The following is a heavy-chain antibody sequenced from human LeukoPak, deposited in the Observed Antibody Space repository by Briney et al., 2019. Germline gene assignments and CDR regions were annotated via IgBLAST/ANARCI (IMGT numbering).Heavy chain of an antibody. CDR1: GFTVSSNY. J-gene: IGHJ3*02. V-gene: IGHV4-59*08. Sequence: TGGSLRLSCAASGFTVSSNYMSWIRQPPGKGLEWIGYIYYSGSTNYNPSLKSRVTISVDTSKNQFSLKLSSVTAADTAVYYCASYTDAFDIWGQGTMVTVSS. CDR2: IYYSGST. D-gene: IGHD3-16*01. CDR3: ASYTDAFDI.